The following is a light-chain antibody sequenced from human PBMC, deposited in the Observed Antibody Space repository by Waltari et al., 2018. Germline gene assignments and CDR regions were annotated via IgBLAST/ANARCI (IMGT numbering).Light chain of an antibody. Sequence: QLAVTQSPSASASLGASVKLTCTLSSEHSAYAIAWHQHQPEKGPRFLMKIDGGGGHPKGDGIPDRFSGFSSGAERYLTISSRQYEDEAAYYCQTWDPDTVVFGGGTKLTV. CDR2: IDGGGGH. CDR3: QTWDPDTVV. CDR1: SEHSAYA. V-gene: IGLV4-69*01. J-gene: IGLJ2*01.